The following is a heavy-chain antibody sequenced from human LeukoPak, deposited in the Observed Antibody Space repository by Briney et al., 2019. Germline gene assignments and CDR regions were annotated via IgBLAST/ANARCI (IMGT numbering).Heavy chain of an antibody. CDR3: ARTEGWLQLYYYYYMDV. CDR2: ISSSGSTI. Sequence: PGGSLRLSCAASGFTFSDYYMSWIRQAPGKGLEWVSYISSSGSTIYYADSVKGRFTISRDNAKNSLYLQMNSLRAEDTAVYYCARTEGWLQLYYYYYMDVWGKGTTVTISS. D-gene: IGHD5-24*01. CDR1: GFTFSDYY. J-gene: IGHJ6*03. V-gene: IGHV3-11*04.